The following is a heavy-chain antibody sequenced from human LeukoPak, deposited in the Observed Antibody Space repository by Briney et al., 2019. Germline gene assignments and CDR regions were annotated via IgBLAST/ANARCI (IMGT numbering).Heavy chain of an antibody. CDR2: INPNSGGT. V-gene: IGHV1-2*06. CDR3: ANDSGDWNDGGY. Sequence: GASVKVSCKASGYTFTGYYMHLVRQAPGQGLEWMGRINPNSGGTNYAQKFQGRVTMTRDTSISTAYMELSRLRSDDTAVYYCANDSGDWNDGGYWGQGTLVTVSS. CDR1: GYTFTGYY. J-gene: IGHJ4*02. D-gene: IGHD1-1*01.